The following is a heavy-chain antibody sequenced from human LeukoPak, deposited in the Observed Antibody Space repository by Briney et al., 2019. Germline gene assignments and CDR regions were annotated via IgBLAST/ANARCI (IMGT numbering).Heavy chain of an antibody. J-gene: IGHJ4*02. CDR2: IYSGGST. Sequence: PGGSLRLSCAASGFIVSSNYMNWVRQAPGKGLEWVSVIYSGGSTYYADSVKGRFTISRDDSKNTLHLQMNSLRAEDTAVYYCARDATRGGDNDYWGQGTRVIVSS. V-gene: IGHV3-53*01. CDR1: GFIVSSNY. CDR3: ARDATRGGDNDY. D-gene: IGHD2-21*02.